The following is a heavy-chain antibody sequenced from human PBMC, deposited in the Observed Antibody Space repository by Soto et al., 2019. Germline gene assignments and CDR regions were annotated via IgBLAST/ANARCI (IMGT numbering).Heavy chain of an antibody. CDR3: AFSSSWAYFDY. D-gene: IGHD6-13*01. CDR2: ISSSSSYI. V-gene: IGHV3-21*01. Sequence: EVQLVESGGGLVKPGGSLRLSCAASGFTFSSYSMNWVRQAPGKGLEWVSSISSSSSYIYYADSVKGRFTISRDNAKNSLYLQMHSLIAEETAVYHCAFSSSWAYFDYWGQGTLVTVSS. CDR1: GFTFSSYS. J-gene: IGHJ4*02.